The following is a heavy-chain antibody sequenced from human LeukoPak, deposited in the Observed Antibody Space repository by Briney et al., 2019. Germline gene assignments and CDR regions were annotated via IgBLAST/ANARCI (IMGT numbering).Heavy chain of an antibody. Sequence: GGSLRLSCTASGFTFSSIWMSWARQAPGKGLEWVANIRHDGSETNYVDSVKGRFTISRDNAKNSLHLQMNSLRVEDTAVYYCAKNGGPHGMDVWGQGTTVTVSS. V-gene: IGHV3-7*02. CDR3: AKNGGPHGMDV. J-gene: IGHJ6*02. D-gene: IGHD3-16*01. CDR1: GFTFSSIW. CDR2: IRHDGSET.